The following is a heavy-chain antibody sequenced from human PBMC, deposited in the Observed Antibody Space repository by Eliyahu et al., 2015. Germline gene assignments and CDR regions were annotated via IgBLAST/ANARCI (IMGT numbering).Heavy chain of an antibody. D-gene: IGHD6-13*01. CDR1: GYNFPDYY. CDR2: INPKRGGS. J-gene: IGHJ4*02. Sequence: QVQMEQSGPEXRKPGASVRISCKXSGYNFPDYYIHXLRQAPGQGLEWLGWINPKRGGSNSPHKFQGKVTMTRDTSINTVYLEVLRLKSGDTGMYFCARDRLGSAGYSDXWGQGTLVTVSS. CDR3: ARDRLGSAGYSDX. V-gene: IGHV1-2*02.